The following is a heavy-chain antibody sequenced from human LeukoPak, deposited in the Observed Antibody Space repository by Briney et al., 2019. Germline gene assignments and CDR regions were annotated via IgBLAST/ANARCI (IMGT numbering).Heavy chain of an antibody. CDR3: ARELELFSPMDV. CDR1: GFTFSDYY. J-gene: IGHJ6*02. D-gene: IGHD1-26*01. V-gene: IGHV3-11*01. Sequence: GGSLRLSCAASGFTFSDYYMSWIRQAPGKGLEWVSYISSSGSTIYYADSVEGRFTISRDNAKNSLYLQMNSPRAEDTAVYYCARELELFSPMDVWGQGTTVTVSS. CDR2: ISSSGSTI.